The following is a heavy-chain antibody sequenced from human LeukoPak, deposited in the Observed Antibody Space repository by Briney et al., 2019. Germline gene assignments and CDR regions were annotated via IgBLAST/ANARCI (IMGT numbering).Heavy chain of an antibody. CDR2: INPNSGGT. Sequence: GASVKVSCKASGYTFTGYYMHWVRRAPGQGLEWMGWINPNSGGTSYAQKFQGRVTMTRDTSISTAYMELSSLRSDDTAVYYCARSSSGCPDYWGQGTLVTVSS. D-gene: IGHD6-19*01. V-gene: IGHV1-2*02. J-gene: IGHJ4*02. CDR1: GYTFTGYY. CDR3: ARSSSGCPDY.